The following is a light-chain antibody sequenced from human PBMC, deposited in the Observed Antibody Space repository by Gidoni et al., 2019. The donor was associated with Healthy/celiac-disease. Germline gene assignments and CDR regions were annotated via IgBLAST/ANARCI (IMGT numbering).Light chain of an antibody. J-gene: IGKJ1*01. V-gene: IGKV3-20*01. CDR2: GAS. Sequence: EIVLTQSPGTLSLSPGERATLSCRASQSVSSSYLAWYQQKPDQAPRLLIYGASSRATGIPDRFSGSGSGTDFTLTISRLEPEDFAVYYCQQYGSSLGTFXQXTKVEIK. CDR1: QSVSSSY. CDR3: QQYGSSLGT.